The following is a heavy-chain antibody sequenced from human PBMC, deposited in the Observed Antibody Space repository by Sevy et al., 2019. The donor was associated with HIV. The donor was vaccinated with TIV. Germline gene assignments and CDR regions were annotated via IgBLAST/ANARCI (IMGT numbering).Heavy chain of an antibody. J-gene: IGHJ6*02. Sequence: GGSLRLSCAASGFRFSDYAMHWVRQAPGKGLEWVSGISWNSVSLDYADYVKGRFTISRDNAKNSLYLQMIRLRSEDTALYYCAKDNRPATMSNSSYYYYYGMDVWGQGTTVTVSS. D-gene: IGHD6-6*01. CDR1: GFRFSDYA. CDR3: AKDNRPATMSNSSYYYYYGMDV. V-gene: IGHV3-9*01. CDR2: ISWNSVSL.